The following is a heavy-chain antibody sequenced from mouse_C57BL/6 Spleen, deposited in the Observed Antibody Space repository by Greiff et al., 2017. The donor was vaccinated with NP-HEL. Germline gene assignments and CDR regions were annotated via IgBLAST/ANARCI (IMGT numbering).Heavy chain of an antibody. D-gene: IGHD2-4*01. CDR1: GYTFTSYG. V-gene: IGHV1-81*01. CDR2: IYPRSGNT. CDR3: AGDDYDFDY. J-gene: IGHJ2*01. Sequence: QVQLKESGAELARPGASVKLSCKASGYTFTSYGISWVKQRTGQGLEWIGEIYPRSGNTYYNEKFKGQATLTADKSSSTAYMELRSLTSEDSAVYFCAGDDYDFDYWGQGTTLTVSS.